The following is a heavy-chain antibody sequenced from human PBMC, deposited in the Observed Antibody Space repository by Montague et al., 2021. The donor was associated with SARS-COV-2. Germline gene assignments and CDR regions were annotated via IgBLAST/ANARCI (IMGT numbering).Heavy chain of an antibody. D-gene: IGHD3-3*01. CDR1: GGSISSGGYY. J-gene: IGHJ4*02. V-gene: IGHV4-31*03. CDR2: IYYSGST. CDR3: ARVVTIFGVGDTFDY. Sequence: TLSLTCTVSGGSISSGGYYWSWIRQHPGKGLEWIGYIYYSGSTYCNPSLKSRVTISVDTSKNQFSLKLSSVTAADTAVYYCARVVTIFGVGDTFDYWGQGTLVTVSS.